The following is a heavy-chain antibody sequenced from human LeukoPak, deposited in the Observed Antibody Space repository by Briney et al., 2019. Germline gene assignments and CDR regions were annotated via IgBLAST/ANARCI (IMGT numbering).Heavy chain of an antibody. V-gene: IGHV3-72*01. J-gene: IGHJ5*02. CDR2: IRNKANRYII. Sequence: GGSLRLSCAASGFIFSDHNMDWVRQAPGKGLEWVGRIRNKANRYIIEDAASVRDRFTISRDDPKNLLFMHMNSLRAEDTAVYYCARDAGWSLDPWGQGTLVTVSS. CDR1: GFIFSDHN. D-gene: IGHD1-26*01. CDR3: ARDAGWSLDP.